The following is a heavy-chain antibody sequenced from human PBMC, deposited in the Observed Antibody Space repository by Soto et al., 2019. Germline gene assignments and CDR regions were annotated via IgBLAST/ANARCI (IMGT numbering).Heavy chain of an antibody. V-gene: IGHV3-23*01. CDR3: AKYWGGGYDSPRYFDY. Sequence: EVQLLESGGGLVQPGGSLRLSCAASGFTFSSYAMSWVRQAPGQGLEWVSAISGSGGSTYYADSVKGRFTSSRDNSTNTRGMQVNSLRAQDTAVYYCAKYWGGGYDSPRYFDYWGQGALVTVSS. D-gene: IGHD5-12*01. J-gene: IGHJ4*02. CDR1: GFTFSSYA. CDR2: ISGSGGST.